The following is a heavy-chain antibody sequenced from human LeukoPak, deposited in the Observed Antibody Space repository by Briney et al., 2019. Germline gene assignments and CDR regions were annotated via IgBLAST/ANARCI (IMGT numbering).Heavy chain of an antibody. Sequence: PGGSLRLSCAASGFTFSSYAMHWVRQAPGKGLEWVAVISYDGSNKYYADSVKGRFTISRDNSKNTLYLQMNSLRAEDTAVYYCARTSITGITDYYYMDVWGKGTTVTVSS. CDR2: ISYDGSNK. V-gene: IGHV3-30-3*01. CDR1: GFTFSSYA. CDR3: ARTSITGITDYYYMDV. D-gene: IGHD1-20*01. J-gene: IGHJ6*03.